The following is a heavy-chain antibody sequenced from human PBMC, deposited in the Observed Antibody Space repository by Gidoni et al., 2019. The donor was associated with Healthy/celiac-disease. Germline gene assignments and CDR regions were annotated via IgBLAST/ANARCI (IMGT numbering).Heavy chain of an antibody. CDR3: CVRGYDAFDI. CDR2: IWYDGSNK. D-gene: IGHD3-10*02. V-gene: IGHV3-33*08. Sequence: QVQLVEPGGGVVQPGRSLRPSCAASGFTFSSYGMHWVRRAPGKGLEWVAVIWYDGSNKYYADSVKGRFTISRDNSKNTLYLQMNSLRAEDTAVYYCCVRGYDAFDIWGQGTMVTVSS. J-gene: IGHJ3*02. CDR1: GFTFSSYG.